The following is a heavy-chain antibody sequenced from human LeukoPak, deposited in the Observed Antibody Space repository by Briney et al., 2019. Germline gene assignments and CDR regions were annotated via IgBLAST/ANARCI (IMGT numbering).Heavy chain of an antibody. CDR3: AKDDAWLRFGE. D-gene: IGHD3-10*01. CDR2: ISPSGDVT. CDR1: GFTFSNHG. J-gene: IGHJ4*02. V-gene: IGHV3-23*01. Sequence: GGTLRLSCAASGFTFSNHGMNWVRQAPGKGLEWVSGISPSGDVTYYADSVKGRFTISRDNSKNTLYLEVISLTAEDTAVYYCAKDDAWLRFGEWSQGTLVTVSS.